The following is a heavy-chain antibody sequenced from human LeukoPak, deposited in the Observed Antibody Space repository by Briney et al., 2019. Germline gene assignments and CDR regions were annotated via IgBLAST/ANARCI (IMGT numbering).Heavy chain of an antibody. D-gene: IGHD2-15*01. V-gene: IGHV4-30-2*01. CDR1: GGSISSGGYS. Sequence: SETLSLTCAVSGGSISSGGYSWSWIRQPPGKGLEWIGYIYHSGSTYYNPSLKSRVTISVDRSKNQFSLKLSSVAAADTAVYYCASREAATGAFDIWGQGTMVTVSS. CDR2: IYHSGST. CDR3: ASREAATGAFDI. J-gene: IGHJ3*02.